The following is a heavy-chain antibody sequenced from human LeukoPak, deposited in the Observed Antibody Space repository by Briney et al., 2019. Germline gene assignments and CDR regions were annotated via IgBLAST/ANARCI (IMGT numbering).Heavy chain of an antibody. CDR2: IYYSGST. D-gene: IGHD6-13*01. Sequence: SETLSLTCTVSGGSISSYYWSWIRHPPGKGLELIGYIYYSGSTNYNPSLKSRVTISVDTSKNQFSLKLSSVTAADTAVYYCARDAAGTWDNWFDPWGQGTLVTVSS. V-gene: IGHV4-59*01. CDR3: ARDAAGTWDNWFDP. J-gene: IGHJ5*02. CDR1: GGSISSYY.